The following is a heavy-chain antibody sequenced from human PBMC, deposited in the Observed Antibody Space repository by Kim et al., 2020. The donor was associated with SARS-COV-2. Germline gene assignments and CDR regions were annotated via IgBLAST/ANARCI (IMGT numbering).Heavy chain of an antibody. V-gene: IGHV3-30*07. J-gene: IGHJ4*02. D-gene: IGHD6-13*01. CDR3: ARDQSAGYSSSWNDY. Sequence: ADSVKGRFTISRDNSKNTRYLQMNSLRAEDTAVYYCARDQSAGYSSSWNDYWGQGTLVTVSS.